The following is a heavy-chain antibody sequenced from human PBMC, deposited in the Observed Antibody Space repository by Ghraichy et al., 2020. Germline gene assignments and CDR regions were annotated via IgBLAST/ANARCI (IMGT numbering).Heavy chain of an antibody. Sequence: ASVKVSCKASGYTFTGYYMHWVRQAPGQGLEWMGWINPNSGGTNYAQKFQGRVTMTRDTSISTAYMELSSLRSDDTAVYYCARYFDWFSGWFDHWGQGTLVTVSS. J-gene: IGHJ5*02. CDR2: INPNSGGT. CDR3: ARYFDWFSGWFDH. D-gene: IGHD3-9*01. V-gene: IGHV1-2*02. CDR1: GYTFTGYY.